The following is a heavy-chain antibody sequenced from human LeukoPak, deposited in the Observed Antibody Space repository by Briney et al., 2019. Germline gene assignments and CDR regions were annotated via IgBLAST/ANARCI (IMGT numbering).Heavy chain of an antibody. Sequence: AESLRISCKGSGYSFTSYWISWVRQIPGKGLEWMGRIDPRDSSTSYSPSFQGHVTISADKSISPVYMQWSRLKASDTAMYYFARSKLYYYDSSGYYSVWGQGTLVTVSS. J-gene: IGHJ4*02. CDR3: ARSKLYYYDSSGYYSV. CDR1: GYSFTSYW. V-gene: IGHV5-10-1*01. D-gene: IGHD3-22*01. CDR2: IDPRDSST.